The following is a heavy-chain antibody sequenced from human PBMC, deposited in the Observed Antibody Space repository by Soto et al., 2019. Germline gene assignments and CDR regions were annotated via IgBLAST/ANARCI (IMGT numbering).Heavy chain of an antibody. Sequence: SETLSLTCAVYGGSFSGYYWSWIRQPPGKGLEWIGEINHSGSTNYNPSLKSQVTISVDTSKNQFSLKLSSVTAADTAVYYCARLPSLYFDYWGQGTLVTVSS. CDR3: ARLPSLYFDY. V-gene: IGHV4-34*01. J-gene: IGHJ4*02. CDR2: INHSGST. CDR1: GGSFSGYY. D-gene: IGHD2-15*01.